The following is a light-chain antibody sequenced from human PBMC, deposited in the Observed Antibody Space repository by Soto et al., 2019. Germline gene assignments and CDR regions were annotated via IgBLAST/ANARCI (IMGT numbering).Light chain of an antibody. V-gene: IGKV3-11*01. CDR1: QSVSRY. CDR3: HQRSDWPST. J-gene: IGKJ4*01. Sequence: EIVLTQSPATLSLSPGERATLSCRASQSVSRYLAWYQQKPGQAPRLLIYDASNRATGIPARFSGSGSGTVFTLTISSLEPEDFAVYYCHQRSDWPSTFGGGTKVQI. CDR2: DAS.